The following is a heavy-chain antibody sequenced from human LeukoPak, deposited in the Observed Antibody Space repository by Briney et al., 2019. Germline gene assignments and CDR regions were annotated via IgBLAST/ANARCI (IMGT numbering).Heavy chain of an antibody. Sequence: GGSLRLSCAASGFSFSTSEMNWVRQAPGKGLEWVSFISSGSSTISYADSVKGRFTISRDNAKNSLYLQMNSLRAEDTALYYCARENITGDALDMWGQGTMVTVSS. CDR2: ISSGSSTI. D-gene: IGHD2/OR15-2a*01. V-gene: IGHV3-48*03. J-gene: IGHJ3*02. CDR1: GFSFSTSE. CDR3: ARENITGDALDM.